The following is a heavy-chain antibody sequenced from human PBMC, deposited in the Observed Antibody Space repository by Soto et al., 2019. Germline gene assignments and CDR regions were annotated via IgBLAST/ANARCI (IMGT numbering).Heavy chain of an antibody. CDR2: IFWDDDK. J-gene: IGHJ4*02. Sequence: ASGPTLVNPTQTLTLTCTFSGFSLSTSGVAVGWIRQAPRKAPEWLAFIFWDDDKRHSPSLENRLTITKDTSKNQVVLTMSNMDPVDTATYYCARIFDFWSGYYFSYWGRGTLVTVSS. D-gene: IGHD3-3*01. V-gene: IGHV2-5*02. CDR3: ARIFDFWSGYYFSY. CDR1: GFSLSTSGVA.